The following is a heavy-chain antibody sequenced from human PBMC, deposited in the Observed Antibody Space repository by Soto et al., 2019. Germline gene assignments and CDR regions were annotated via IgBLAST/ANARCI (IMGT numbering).Heavy chain of an antibody. J-gene: IGHJ4*02. CDR3: ARAVYYDFRSGFNTPPYHFDD. CDR2: ISDDGSNT. V-gene: IGHV3-30-3*01. D-gene: IGHD3-3*01. Sequence: QVQLVESGGGVVQPGRSLRLSCAASGFTFSRHTMHWVRQAPGKGLEWVAAISDDGSNTYYADSVKGRFTISRDNSKNTLHLLVNRLSSEDTAVHHCARAVYYDFRSGFNTPPYHFDDWGQGTLVTVSS. CDR1: GFTFSRHT.